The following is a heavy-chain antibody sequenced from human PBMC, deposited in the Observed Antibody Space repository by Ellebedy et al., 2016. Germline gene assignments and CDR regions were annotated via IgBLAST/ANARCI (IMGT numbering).Heavy chain of an antibody. J-gene: IGHJ4*02. Sequence: GESLKISCVVSGFSVSSNYLSWVRQAPGKGLAWVASIKQDGSQKDYEDSVKGRFTISRDNAKGSLYLQMTRLRVEDTAVYYCGAGGGWLSDYWGRGTLVTVSS. V-gene: IGHV3-7*01. CDR3: GAGGGWLSDY. CDR1: GFSVSSNY. D-gene: IGHD6-19*01. CDR2: IKQDGSQK.